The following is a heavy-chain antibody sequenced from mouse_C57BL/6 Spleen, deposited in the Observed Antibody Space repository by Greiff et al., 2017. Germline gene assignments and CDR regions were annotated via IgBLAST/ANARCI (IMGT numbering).Heavy chain of an antibody. D-gene: IGHD1-1*01. J-gene: IGHJ2*01. CDR3: ARHPHYYGSSSYFDY. V-gene: IGHV5-9*01. CDR2: ISGGGGNT. CDR1: GFTFSSYT. Sequence: EVKLVESGGGLVKPGGSLKLSCAASGFTFSSYTMSWVRQTPEKRLEWVATISGGGGNTYYPDSVKGRFTISRDNAKNTLYLQMSSLRSEDTALYYCARHPHYYGSSSYFDYWGQGTTLTVSS.